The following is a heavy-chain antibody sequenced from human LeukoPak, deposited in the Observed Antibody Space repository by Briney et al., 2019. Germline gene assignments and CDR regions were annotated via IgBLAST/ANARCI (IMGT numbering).Heavy chain of an antibody. J-gene: IGHJ1*01. D-gene: IGHD6-13*01. Sequence: GGSLRLSCAASGFTFSSYGMHWVRQAPGKGLEWVAVISDDGNNKYYANSVKGRFTISRDNSKNTLCLQMDSLTAADTAMYYCAKWDSTWHFQHWGQGTLVTVSS. V-gene: IGHV3-30*18. CDR3: AKWDSTWHFQH. CDR2: ISDDGNNK. CDR1: GFTFSSYG.